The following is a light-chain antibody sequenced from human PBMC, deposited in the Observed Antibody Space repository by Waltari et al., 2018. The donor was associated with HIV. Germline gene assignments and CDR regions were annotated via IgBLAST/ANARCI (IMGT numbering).Light chain of an antibody. CDR2: RNK. CDR1: SSTIGTNY. CDR3: AAWDDTLTVV. Sequence: QSVLTQPPSASGTPGQSVTISCSGTSSTIGTNYVYWYQQFPGTTPKLLIYRNKKRPSGVPDRFSGSKSGTSASLDISGLRSDDEAEYYCAAWDDTLTVVFGGGTKLTVL. J-gene: IGLJ2*01. V-gene: IGLV1-47*01.